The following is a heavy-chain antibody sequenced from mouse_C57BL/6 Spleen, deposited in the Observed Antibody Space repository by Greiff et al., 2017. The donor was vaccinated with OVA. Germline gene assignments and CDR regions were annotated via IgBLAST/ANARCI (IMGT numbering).Heavy chain of an antibody. V-gene: IGHV1-4*01. CDR1: GYTFTSYT. CDR2: INPSSGYT. D-gene: IGHD1-1*01. CDR3: ATTVVEGYAMDY. Sequence: QVQLLQSGSELARPGASVKMSCKASGYTFTSYTMHWVKQRPGQGLEWIGYINPSSGYTKYNQKFKDKATLTADKSSSTAYMQLSSLTSEDSAVYYCATTVVEGYAMDYWGQGTSVTVSS. J-gene: IGHJ4*01.